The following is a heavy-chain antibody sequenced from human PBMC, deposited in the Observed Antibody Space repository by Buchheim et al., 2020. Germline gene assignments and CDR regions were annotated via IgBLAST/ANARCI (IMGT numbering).Heavy chain of an antibody. J-gene: IGHJ6*02. CDR1: GFTFSSYA. Sequence: EVQLLESGGGLVQPGGSLRLSCAASGFTFSSYAMSWVRQAPGKGLEWVSAISGIGGSTSYADSVKGRFTISRDNSKNTLYLQMNSLRAEDTAVYYCAKDGGIAAAHYYYYGMDVWGQGTT. D-gene: IGHD6-13*01. V-gene: IGHV3-23*01. CDR2: ISGIGGST. CDR3: AKDGGIAAAHYYYYGMDV.